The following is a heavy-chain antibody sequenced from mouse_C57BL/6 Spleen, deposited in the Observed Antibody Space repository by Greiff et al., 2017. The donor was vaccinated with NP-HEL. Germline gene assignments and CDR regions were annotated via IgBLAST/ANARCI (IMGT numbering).Heavy chain of an antibody. CDR3: ARDYGNSAWFAY. D-gene: IGHD2-1*01. J-gene: IGHJ3*01. CDR1: GYSFTGYY. V-gene: IGHV1-43*01. CDR2: INPSTGGT. Sequence: EVQLQQSGPELVKPGASVKISCKASGYSFTGYYMHWVKQSSEKSLEWIGEINPSTGGTSYNQKFKGKATLTVDKSSSTAYMQLKSLTSEDSAVYYCARDYGNSAWFAYWGQGTLVTVSA.